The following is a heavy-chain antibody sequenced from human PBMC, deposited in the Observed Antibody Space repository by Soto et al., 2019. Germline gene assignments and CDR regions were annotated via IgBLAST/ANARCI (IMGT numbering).Heavy chain of an antibody. CDR1: GGTFSTYT. CDR2: IIPMFGTA. D-gene: IGHD2-2*01. V-gene: IGHV1-69*14. J-gene: IGHJ6*02. CDR3: ARRYCISTSCHYYGMDV. Sequence: QVQLVQSGAEVKKPGSSVKVSCKASGGTFSTYTINWVRQAPGQGLEWMGGIIPMFGTANYAQKFQGRFTITADKSTSTAYLELSSLRSEDTAVYYCARRYCISTSCHYYGMDVWGQGTTVTVSS.